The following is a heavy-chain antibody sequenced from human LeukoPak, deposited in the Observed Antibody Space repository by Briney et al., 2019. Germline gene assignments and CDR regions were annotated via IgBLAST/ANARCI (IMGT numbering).Heavy chain of an antibody. Sequence: GGSLTLSCAASGFTFSSYAMHWVRQAPGKGLEWVAVISYDGSNKYYADSVKGRFTISRDNAKNSLYLQMNSLRAEDTAVYYCTSYRAEYFQHWGQGTLVTVSS. CDR1: GFTFSSYA. CDR2: ISYDGSNK. J-gene: IGHJ1*01. CDR3: TSYRAEYFQH. V-gene: IGHV3-30-3*01.